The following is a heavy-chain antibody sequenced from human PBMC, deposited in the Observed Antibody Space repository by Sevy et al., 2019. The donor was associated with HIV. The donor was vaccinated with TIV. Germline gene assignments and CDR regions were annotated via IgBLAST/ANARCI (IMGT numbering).Heavy chain of an antibody. J-gene: IGHJ6*02. Sequence: SLRLSCAASGFCFTSYAMNWVRQAPGKGLEWVSTISGSGDNTYFADSVKGRFTISRDNFKSTLYLQMNSLRAEDTAVYYCAKAKDGSVGYYNVYYNGMDVWGQGTTVTVSS. D-gene: IGHD3-10*01. V-gene: IGHV3-23*01. CDR1: GFCFTSYA. CDR3: AKAKDGSVGYYNVYYNGMDV. CDR2: ISGSGDNT.